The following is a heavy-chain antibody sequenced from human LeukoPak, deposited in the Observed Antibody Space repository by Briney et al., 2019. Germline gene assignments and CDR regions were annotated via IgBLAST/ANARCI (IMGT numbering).Heavy chain of an antibody. CDR1: GYSINSGYY. V-gene: IGHV4-38-2*02. Sequence: SETLSLTCTVSGYSINSGYYWAWIRQPPGKGLEWIGEINHSGSTNYNPSLKSRVTISVDTSKNQFSLKLSSVTAADTAVYYCARVSFFRWAATRPSYYYYYMDVWGKGTTVTISS. D-gene: IGHD2-15*01. CDR3: ARVSFFRWAATRPSYYYYYMDV. J-gene: IGHJ6*03. CDR2: INHSGST.